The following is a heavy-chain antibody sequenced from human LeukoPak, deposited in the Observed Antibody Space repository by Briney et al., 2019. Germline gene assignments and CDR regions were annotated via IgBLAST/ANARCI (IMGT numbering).Heavy chain of an antibody. J-gene: IGHJ4*02. CDR1: GFIFSDYY. CDR2: ISNSGNTI. V-gene: IGHV3-11*01. D-gene: IGHD5-18*01. Sequence: PGGSLRLSCAASGFIFSDYYMSWIRQAPGKGLEWVSYISNSGNTIYYADSVKGRFTISRDNAKNSLYLQMNSLRAEDTAVYYCARERGYTYGAAFDYWGQGTLVTVSS. CDR3: ARERGYTYGAAFDY.